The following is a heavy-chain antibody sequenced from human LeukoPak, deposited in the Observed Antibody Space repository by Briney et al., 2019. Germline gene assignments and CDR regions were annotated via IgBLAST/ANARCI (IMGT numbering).Heavy chain of an antibody. D-gene: IGHD6-19*01. CDR1: GFTFSSYA. CDR3: ARDTPGYSSGWYPDY. CDR2: ISYDGSNK. V-gene: IGHV3-30-3*01. Sequence: PGRSLRLSCAASGFTFSSYAMHWVRQAPGKGLEWVAVISYDGSNKYYADSVKGRFTISRDNSKNTLYLQMNSLRAEDTAVYYCARDTPGYSSGWYPDYWGQGTLVTVSS. J-gene: IGHJ4*02.